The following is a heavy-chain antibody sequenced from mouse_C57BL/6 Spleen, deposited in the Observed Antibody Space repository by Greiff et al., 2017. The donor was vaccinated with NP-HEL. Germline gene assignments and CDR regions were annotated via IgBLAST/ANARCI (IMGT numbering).Heavy chain of an antibody. J-gene: IGHJ3*01. Sequence: QVQLQQPGAELVKPGASVKLSCKASGYTFTSYWMHWVKQRPGQGLEWIGMIHPNSGSTNYNEKFKSKATLTVDKSSSTAYMQLSSLTSEDSAVYYCAHPPDGYYVWFAYWGQGTLVTVSA. CDR1: GYTFTSYW. CDR2: IHPNSGST. V-gene: IGHV1-64*01. D-gene: IGHD2-3*01. CDR3: AHPPDGYYVWFAY.